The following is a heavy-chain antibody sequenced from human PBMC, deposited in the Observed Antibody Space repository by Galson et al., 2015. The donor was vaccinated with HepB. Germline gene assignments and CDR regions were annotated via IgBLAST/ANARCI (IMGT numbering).Heavy chain of an antibody. CDR1: GFTFSNYW. CDR3: ARGWDIEVTANFDY. CDR2: IRYDGSEK. D-gene: IGHD2-21*02. V-gene: IGHV3-7*03. Sequence: SLSLSCAVSGFTFSNYWMSWVRRAPGGGLEWVANIRYDGSEKYYVRSVEGRFTVSGDNSQNSCYLHMSSLRAEDTAVYYCARGWDIEVTANFDYWGQGALVTVSS. J-gene: IGHJ4*02.